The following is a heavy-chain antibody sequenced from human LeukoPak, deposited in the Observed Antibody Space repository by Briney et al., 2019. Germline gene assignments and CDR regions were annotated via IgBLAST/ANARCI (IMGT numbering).Heavy chain of an antibody. CDR2: INPNSGGT. CDR3: ARDQVEDYGSGSYVDY. Sequence: ASVKVSCKASGYTFTGYYMHWVRQAPGQGLEWMGWINPNSGGTNYAQKFQGRVTMTRDTSISTAYMELSRLRSDDTAVYYCARDQVEDYGSGSYVDYWGQGTLVTVSS. CDR1: GYTFTGYY. J-gene: IGHJ4*02. V-gene: IGHV1-2*02. D-gene: IGHD3-10*01.